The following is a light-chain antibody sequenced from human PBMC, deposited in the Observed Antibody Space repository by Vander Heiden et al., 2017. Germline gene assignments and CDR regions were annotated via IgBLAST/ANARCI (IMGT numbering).Light chain of an antibody. CDR3: CSYAGSSTYV. V-gene: IGLV2-23*02. J-gene: IGLJ1*01. Sequence: QSALTQPASVSGSPGQSITISCTGTSSDVGSSNVVSWYQQNPGKAPKLMIYEVSKRPSGVSNHFSGSKSGNTASLTISGLQAEDEADYYCCSYAGSSTYVFGTGTKVTVL. CDR1: SSDVGSSNV. CDR2: EVS.